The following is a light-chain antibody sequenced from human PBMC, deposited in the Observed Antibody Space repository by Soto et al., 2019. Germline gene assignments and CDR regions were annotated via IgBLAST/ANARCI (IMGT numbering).Light chain of an antibody. CDR3: QQYTNWPWT. CDR1: QSVSSN. J-gene: IGKJ1*01. V-gene: IGKV3-15*01. Sequence: EIVMTQSPATLSVSPGESATLSCMATQSVSSNLAWYQQKFGQAPRLLIYGASTRATGIPARFSGSGSGTEFTLTISILQSEDFAVYYCQQYTNWPWTFGQGTEVEIK. CDR2: GAS.